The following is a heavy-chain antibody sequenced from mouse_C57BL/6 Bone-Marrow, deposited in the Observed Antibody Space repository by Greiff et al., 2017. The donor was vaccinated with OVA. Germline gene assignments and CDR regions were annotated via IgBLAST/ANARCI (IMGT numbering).Heavy chain of an antibody. J-gene: IGHJ4*01. V-gene: IGHV5-2*01. Sequence: EVQRVESGGGLVQPGESLKLSCESNEYEFPSHDMSWVRKTPEKRLELVAAINSDGGSTYYPDTMERRFIISRYNTKKTLYLQMSSLRSEDTALYYCATLGGDYAMDYWGQGTSVTVSS. CDR1: EYEFPSHD. CDR3: ATLGGDYAMDY. CDR2: INSDGGST. D-gene: IGHD4-1*01.